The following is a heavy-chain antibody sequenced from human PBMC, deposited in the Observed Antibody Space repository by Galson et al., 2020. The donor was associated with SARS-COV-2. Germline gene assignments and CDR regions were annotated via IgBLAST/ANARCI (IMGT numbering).Heavy chain of an antibody. CDR2: IYYSGST. J-gene: IGHJ5*02. V-gene: IGHV4-59*01. D-gene: IGHD2-2*01. CDR1: GGSISNYY. CDR3: ARGRGYCSSISCSQNWFDP. Sequence: SETLSLTCTVSGGSISNYYWSWIRQPPGKGLAWIGYIYYSGSTNYNPSLKSRVTISVDTSKNQFSLKLNSVTAADTAVYYCARGRGYCSSISCSQNWFDPWGQGTLVTVSS.